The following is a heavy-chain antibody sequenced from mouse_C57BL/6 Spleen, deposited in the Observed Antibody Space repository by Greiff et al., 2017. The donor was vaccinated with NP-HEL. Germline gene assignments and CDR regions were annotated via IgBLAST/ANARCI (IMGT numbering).Heavy chain of an antibody. CDR3: AYYYGSPYWYFDV. D-gene: IGHD1-1*01. CDR1: GFNIKNTY. Sequence: EVKLQQSVAELVRPGASVKLSCTASGFNIKNTYMHWVKQRPEQGLEWIGRIDPANGNTKYAPKFQGKATITADTSSNTAYLQLSSLTSEDTAIYYCAYYYGSPYWYFDVWGTGTTVTVSS. V-gene: IGHV14-3*01. J-gene: IGHJ1*03. CDR2: IDPANGNT.